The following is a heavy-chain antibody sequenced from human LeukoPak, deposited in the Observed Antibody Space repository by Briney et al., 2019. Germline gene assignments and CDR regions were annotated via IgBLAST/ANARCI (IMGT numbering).Heavy chain of an antibody. D-gene: IGHD6-13*01. J-gene: IGHJ1*01. V-gene: IGHV3-30*18. CDR3: AKDRAQLSRSVAEYFQH. CDR1: GFTFSSYG. CDR2: ISYDGSNK. Sequence: PGRSLRLSCAASGFTFSSYGMHWVRQAPGKGLEWVAVISYDGSNKYYADSVKGRFTISRDNSKNTLYLQMNSLRAEDTAVYYCAKDRAQLSRSVAEYFQHWGQGTLVTVSS.